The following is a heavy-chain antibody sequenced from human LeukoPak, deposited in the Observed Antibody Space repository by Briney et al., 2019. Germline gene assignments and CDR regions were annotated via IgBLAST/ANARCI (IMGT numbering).Heavy chain of an antibody. CDR1: GYTFTNHY. CDR3: TRVGQLVFAY. J-gene: IGHJ4*02. V-gene: IGHV1-46*03. CDR2: VNPGDGST. D-gene: IGHD6-6*01. Sequence: ASVKVSCKPFGYTFTNHYIHWVRQAPGQGLEWMGMVNPGDGSTSYAQNFQGRVTMTRDTSTSTLYMELSSLKSGDTAVYYYTRVGQLVFAYWGQGTLVIVSS.